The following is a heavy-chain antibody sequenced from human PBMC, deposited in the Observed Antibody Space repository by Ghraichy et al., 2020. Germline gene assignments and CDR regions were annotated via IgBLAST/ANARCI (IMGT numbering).Heavy chain of an antibody. CDR1: GFTFSSYS. CDR2: ISSSSSTI. CDR3: ARDFSWTVVNPTNDAFDI. J-gene: IGHJ3*02. D-gene: IGHD4-23*01. V-gene: IGHV3-48*02. Sequence: LSLTCAASGFTFSSYSMNWVRQAPGKGLEWVSYISSSSSTIYYADSVKGRFTISRDNAKNSLYLQMNSLRDEDTAVYYCARDFSWTVVNPTNDAFDIWGQGTMVTVSS.